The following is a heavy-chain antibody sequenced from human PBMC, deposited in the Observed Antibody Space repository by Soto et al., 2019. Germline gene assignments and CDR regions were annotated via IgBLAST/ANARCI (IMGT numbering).Heavy chain of an antibody. J-gene: IGHJ6*02. CDR3: ASHDYGDDYYYGMDV. D-gene: IGHD4-17*01. Sequence: SVKVSCKASGGTFSSYTISWVRQAPGQGLEWMGRIIPILGIANYAQKFQGRVTITADKSTSTAYMELSGLRSEDTAVYYCASHDYGDDYYYGMDVWGQGTTVTVSS. V-gene: IGHV1-69*02. CDR2: IIPILGIA. CDR1: GGTFSSYT.